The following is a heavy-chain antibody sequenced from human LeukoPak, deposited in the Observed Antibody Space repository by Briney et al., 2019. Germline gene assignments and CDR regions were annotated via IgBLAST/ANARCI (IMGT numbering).Heavy chain of an antibody. Sequence: GGSLRLSCTASGFTFGDYAMSWVRQAPGKGLEWVSVISSSGGYTYYADSVKGRFTISRDNSKNTLYLQMNSLRAEDTAIYYCAKELTSNAWFVPFDYWGQGTLVTVSS. CDR1: GFTFGDYA. J-gene: IGHJ4*02. V-gene: IGHV3-23*01. CDR3: AKELTSNAWFVPFDY. D-gene: IGHD3-10*01. CDR2: ISSSGGYT.